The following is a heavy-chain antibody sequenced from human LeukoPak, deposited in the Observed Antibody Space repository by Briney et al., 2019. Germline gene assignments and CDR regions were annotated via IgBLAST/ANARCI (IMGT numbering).Heavy chain of an antibody. CDR1: GGSISSSSYY. Sequence: SETLSLTCTVSGGSISSSSYYWGWIRRPPGKGLEWIGSIYYSGSTYYNPSLKSRVTISVDTSKNQFSLKLSSVTAADTAVYYCARVDYYDSSIDYWGQGTLVTVSS. CDR3: ARVDYYDSSIDY. V-gene: IGHV4-39*07. CDR2: IYYSGST. J-gene: IGHJ4*02. D-gene: IGHD3-22*01.